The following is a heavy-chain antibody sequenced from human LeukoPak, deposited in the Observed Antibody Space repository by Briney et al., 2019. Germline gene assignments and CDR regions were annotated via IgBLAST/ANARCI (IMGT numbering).Heavy chain of an antibody. V-gene: IGHV1-2*02. D-gene: IGHD6-19*01. CDR3: ARGIGYSSGWGHY. CDR2: INPNSGGT. CDR1: GYTFTGYY. Sequence: ASVKVSCKASGYTFTGYYMHWVRQAPGQGLEWMGWINPNSGGTNYAQKFQGRVTMTRDTSISTAYMELSRLRSGDTAVYYCARGIGYSSGWGHYWGQGTLVTVSS. J-gene: IGHJ4*02.